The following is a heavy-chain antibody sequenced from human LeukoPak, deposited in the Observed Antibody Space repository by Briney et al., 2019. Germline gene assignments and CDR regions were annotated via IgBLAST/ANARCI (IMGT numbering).Heavy chain of an antibody. Sequence: GGSLRLSCAASGFTFNKYVVSWVRQAPGKGLEWVSSISGSGDDTYYADSVKGRFTISRDNSKNTVYLQMSSLRSEDTAVYFCAQDVPIERVPGVGPGSWGQGTLVIVSS. CDR1: GFTFNKYV. J-gene: IGHJ5*02. CDR2: ISGSGDDT. D-gene: IGHD2-8*01. CDR3: AQDVPIERVPGVGPGS. V-gene: IGHV3-23*01.